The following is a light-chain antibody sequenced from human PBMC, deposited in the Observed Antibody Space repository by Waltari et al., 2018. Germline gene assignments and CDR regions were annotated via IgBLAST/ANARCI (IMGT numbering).Light chain of an antibody. CDR3: QQYASSVLYT. J-gene: IGKJ2*01. Sequence: IVLTQSPGTLSLSPGDRASLSCKASHRLGKNYVAWYQHKPGQAPRLVIYGASSRAAGIPDRFSGSGSGTDFTLTISRLEPEDFAVYYCQQYASSVLYTFGQGTKLEIK. V-gene: IGKV3-20*01. CDR1: HRLGKNY. CDR2: GAS.